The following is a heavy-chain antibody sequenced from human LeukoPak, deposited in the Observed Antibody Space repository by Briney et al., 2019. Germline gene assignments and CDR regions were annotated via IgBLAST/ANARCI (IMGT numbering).Heavy chain of an antibody. V-gene: IGHV4-39*07. D-gene: IGHD1-1*01. CDR1: GGSISSSSYY. Sequence: SETLSLTCTVSGGSISSSSYYWGWIRQPPGKGLEWIGSIYHSGSTYYNPSLKSRVTISVDTSKNQFSLKLNSVTAADAAVYYCASPGKYDNSPIDYWGQGTLVTVSS. J-gene: IGHJ4*02. CDR2: IYHSGST. CDR3: ASPGKYDNSPIDY.